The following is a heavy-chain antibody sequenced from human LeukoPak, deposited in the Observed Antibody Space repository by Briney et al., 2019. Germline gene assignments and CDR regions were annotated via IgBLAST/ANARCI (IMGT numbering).Heavy chain of an antibody. D-gene: IGHD2-21*02. J-gene: IGHJ4*02. Sequence: SETLSLTCAVSGGSISSSNWWSWVRQPPGKGLEWIGYIYYSGSTNYNPSLKSRVTISVDTSKNQFSLKLSSVTAADTAVYYCARVDCGGDCLFDYWGQGTLVTVSS. CDR2: IYYSGST. CDR3: ARVDCGGDCLFDY. CDR1: GGSISSSNW. V-gene: IGHV4-4*02.